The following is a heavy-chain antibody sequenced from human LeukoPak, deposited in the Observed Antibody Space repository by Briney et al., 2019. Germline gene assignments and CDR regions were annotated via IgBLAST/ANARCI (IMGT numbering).Heavy chain of an antibody. Sequence: GASVTVSCKASVYTFTSYYLHWVRQGPGQGLEWMGMVNPSGGSTSYAQKFQGRVTMTRDTSTTTVYMELSSLRSDDTAVFYCARRHKHYYQIDYWGQGTLVTVSS. J-gene: IGHJ4*02. D-gene: IGHD1-26*01. CDR2: VNPSGGST. V-gene: IGHV1-46*01. CDR1: VYTFTSYY. CDR3: ARRHKHYYQIDY.